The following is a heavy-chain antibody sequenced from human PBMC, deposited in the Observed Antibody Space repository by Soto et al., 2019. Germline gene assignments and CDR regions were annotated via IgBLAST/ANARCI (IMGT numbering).Heavy chain of an antibody. Sequence: EVQLLESGGGLVQPGGSLRLSCAASGFSFRNYAMSWVRQAPGKGLVWISTLTGSSSNTYYADSVKGRFAISRDNSRNTLYLQMHSLTAEDTAVYYCANGRATYGLLTHDYWGQGTLVTVSS. J-gene: IGHJ4*02. D-gene: IGHD3-9*01. CDR2: LTGSSSNT. V-gene: IGHV3-23*01. CDR3: ANGRATYGLLTHDY. CDR1: GFSFRNYA.